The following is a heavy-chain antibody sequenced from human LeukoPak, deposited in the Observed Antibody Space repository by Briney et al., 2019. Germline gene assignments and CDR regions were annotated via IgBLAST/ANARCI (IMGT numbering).Heavy chain of an antibody. CDR1: GYTFTSYG. D-gene: IGHD3-9*01. J-gene: IGHJ3*02. Sequence: GASVKVSCKASGYTFTSYGISWVRQAPGQGLEWMGWISAYNGNTNYAQKLQGRVTMTTDTSTSTAYMELRSLRSDDTAVYYCARDPNYDILTGYSDDAFDIWGQGTMVTVSS. CDR3: ARDPNYDILTGYSDDAFDI. CDR2: ISAYNGNT. V-gene: IGHV1-18*01.